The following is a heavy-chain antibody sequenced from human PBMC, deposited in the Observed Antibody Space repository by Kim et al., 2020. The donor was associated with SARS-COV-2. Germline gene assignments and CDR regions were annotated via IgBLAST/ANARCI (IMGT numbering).Heavy chain of an antibody. CDR3: ARDRRGSYYDGAFDI. D-gene: IGHD1-26*01. J-gene: IGHJ3*02. Sequence: ASVKGRFTISRDDSKNSLYLQMNSLKTEDTAVYYCARDRRGSYYDGAFDIWGQGTMVTVSS. V-gene: IGHV3-72*01.